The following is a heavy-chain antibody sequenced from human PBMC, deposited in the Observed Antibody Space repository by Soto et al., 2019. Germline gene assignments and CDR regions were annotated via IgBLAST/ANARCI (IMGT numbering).Heavy chain of an antibody. D-gene: IGHD5-12*01. CDR2: MNPNSGNT. CDR3: ARGSEGLVRPYYYYYDLDV. CDR1: VYGLSGDV. J-gene: IGHJ6*03. V-gene: IGHV1-8*01. Sequence: VKLTCKGVVYGLSGDVGGCLLMTTRQGLEWMGWMNPNSGNTGYAQKFQGRVTMTRNTSISTAYMELSSLRSEDTAVYYCARGSEGLVRPYYYYYDLDVWGNGPTVNVYS.